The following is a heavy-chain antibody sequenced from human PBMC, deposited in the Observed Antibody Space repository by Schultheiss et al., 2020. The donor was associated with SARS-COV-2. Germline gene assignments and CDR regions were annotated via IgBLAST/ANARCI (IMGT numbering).Heavy chain of an antibody. D-gene: IGHD3-10*01. CDR1: GFTFSSYW. V-gene: IGHV3-74*01. CDR2: INSDGSST. CDR3: AISMVRGVMDV. J-gene: IGHJ6*02. Sequence: GESLKISCAASGFTFSSYWMHWVRQAPGKGLVWVSRINSDGSSTSYADSVKGRFTISRDNAKNTLYLQMNSLRAEDTAVYYCAISMVRGVMDVWGQGTTVTVSS.